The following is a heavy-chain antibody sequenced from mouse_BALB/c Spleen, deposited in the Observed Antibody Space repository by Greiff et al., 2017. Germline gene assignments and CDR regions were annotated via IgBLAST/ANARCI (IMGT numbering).Heavy chain of an antibody. V-gene: IGHV6-6*02. J-gene: IGHJ4*01. CDR1: GFTFSNYW. Sequence: DVMLVESGGGLVQPGGSMKLSCVASGFTFSNYWMNWVRQSPEKGLEWVAEIRLKSNNYATHYAESVKGRFTISRDDSKSSVYLQMNNLRAEDTGIYYCTRGSQYYYAMDYWGQGTSVTVSS. CDR2: IRLKSNNYAT. CDR3: TRGSQYYYAMDY.